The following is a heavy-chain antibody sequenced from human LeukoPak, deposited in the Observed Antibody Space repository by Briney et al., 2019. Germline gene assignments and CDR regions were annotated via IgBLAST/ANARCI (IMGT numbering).Heavy chain of an antibody. D-gene: IGHD6-13*01. CDR1: GYTFTSYG. CDR2: ISAYNGNT. J-gene: IGHJ5*02. CDR3: ARDGSNIAAAGTAWFEP. Sequence: GASVKVSCKASGYTFTSYGISWVRQAPGQGLEWMGWISAYNGNTNYAQKLQGRVTMTTDPSTSTAYMDLRRLRYADTAVYYCARDGSNIAAAGTAWFEPWGQGTLVTVSS. V-gene: IGHV1-18*01.